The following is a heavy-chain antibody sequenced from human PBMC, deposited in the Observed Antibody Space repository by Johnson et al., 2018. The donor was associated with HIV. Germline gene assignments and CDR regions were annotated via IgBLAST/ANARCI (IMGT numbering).Heavy chain of an antibody. D-gene: IGHD4-11*01. V-gene: IGHV3-30*03. CDR2: ISSDGSNK. CDR3: ARGGLYIQFLAFDAFDI. CDR1: GFTFSSHG. Sequence: QVQLVESGGGVVRPGGSLRLSCAASGFTFSSHGMHWVRQAPGPGLAWVAVISSDGSNKYYADSVKGRFTISRDNSKNTLYLQMNSLRPEDTAVYFCARGGLYIQFLAFDAFDIWGQGTMVTVSS. J-gene: IGHJ3*02.